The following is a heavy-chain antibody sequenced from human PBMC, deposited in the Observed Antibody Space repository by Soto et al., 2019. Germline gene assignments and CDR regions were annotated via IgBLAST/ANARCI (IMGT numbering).Heavy chain of an antibody. J-gene: IGHJ5*02. CDR3: AHRTYYYDSSGYFPNWFAP. CDR2: IYWDDDK. D-gene: IGHD3-22*01. V-gene: IGHV2-5*02. Sequence: SGPTLANPTQTLTLTCTFSGFSLSTSGVGVGWIRQPPGKALEWLALIYWDDDKRYSPSLKSRLTITKDTSKNQVVLTMTNMDPVDTATYYCAHRTYYYDSSGYFPNWFAPWGQGTLVTVSS. CDR1: GFSLSTSGVG.